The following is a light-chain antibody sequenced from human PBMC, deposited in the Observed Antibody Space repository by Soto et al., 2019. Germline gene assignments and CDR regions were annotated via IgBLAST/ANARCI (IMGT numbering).Light chain of an antibody. J-gene: IGKJ2*01. CDR1: QSVSSSY. V-gene: IGKV3-20*01. CDR3: QQYGSSPYT. Sequence: ENVLTQSPGTLSLSPGERATLSCRASQSVSSSYLAWYQQKPDQAPRLLIYGASSRASGIPDRFSGSGSGTDFTLTISRLEPEDFAVYYCQQYGSSPYTFGQGTKLEIK. CDR2: GAS.